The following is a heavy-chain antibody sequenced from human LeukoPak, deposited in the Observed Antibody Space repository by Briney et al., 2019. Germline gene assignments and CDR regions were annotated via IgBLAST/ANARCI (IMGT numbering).Heavy chain of an antibody. CDR2: ISGSGANT. J-gene: IGHJ4*02. CDR1: GFTFSTYG. Sequence: GGSLRLSCTTSGFTFSTYGMAWVRQAPGKGLEWVSSISGSGANTNYADSVKGRLTISRDSSNNTLYLHLDNLRAEDTAVYFCSKRGGYDYGSHFDYWGQGTLVTVSS. CDR3: SKRGGYDYGSHFDY. D-gene: IGHD5-18*01. V-gene: IGHV3-23*01.